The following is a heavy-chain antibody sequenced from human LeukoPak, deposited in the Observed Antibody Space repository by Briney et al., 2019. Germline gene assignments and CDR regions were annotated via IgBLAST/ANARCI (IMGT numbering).Heavy chain of an antibody. CDR2: IDSHGTST. CDR1: GFTFSSHW. J-gene: IGHJ4*02. D-gene: IGHD3-10*01. V-gene: IGHV3-74*03. CDR3: AREGYGLGNYPFDY. Sequence: PGGSLRLSCAASGFTFSSHWMHWVRQAPGKGLVWVSRIDSHGTSTMDADSVKGRFTVSRDNAKNTLYLQMNGLRAEDTAVYYCAREGYGLGNYPFDYWGQGTLVTVSS.